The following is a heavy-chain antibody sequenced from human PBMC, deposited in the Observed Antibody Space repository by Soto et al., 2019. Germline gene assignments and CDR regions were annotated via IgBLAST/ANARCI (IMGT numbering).Heavy chain of an antibody. J-gene: IGHJ4*02. V-gene: IGHV3-23*01. Sequence: EVQLLESGGGLVQPGGSLRLSCAASGFRFVCYTMSWVRQAPGKGLEWVSGISGSGASTYYADSVKGRFTISRDKSRNTLYLQMNSLRAEDTAVYYCAKAHQFIVVAPLDYWGQGTLVTVSS. CDR3: AKAHQFIVVAPLDY. D-gene: IGHD3-22*01. CDR1: GFRFVCYT. CDR2: ISGSGAST.